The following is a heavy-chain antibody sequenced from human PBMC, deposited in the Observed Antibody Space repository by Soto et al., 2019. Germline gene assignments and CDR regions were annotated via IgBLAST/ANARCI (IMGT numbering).Heavy chain of an antibody. CDR2: ISGTGGST. J-gene: IGHJ4*02. CDR1: GFNFSSYA. D-gene: IGHD6-13*01. Sequence: GGSLRLSCAASGFNFSSYAMSWVRQAPGKGLEWVSAISGTGGSTYYADSVKGRFSISRDNSKSTMYVQMNSLRAEDTAVYYCAKEVVLLIAAGGRHFDYWGQRVQVTVSS. V-gene: IGHV3-23*01. CDR3: AKEVVLLIAAGGRHFDY.